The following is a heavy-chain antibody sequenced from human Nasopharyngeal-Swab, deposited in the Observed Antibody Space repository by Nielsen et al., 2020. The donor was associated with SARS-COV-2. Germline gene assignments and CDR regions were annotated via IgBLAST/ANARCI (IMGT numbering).Heavy chain of an antibody. D-gene: IGHD5-24*01. CDR2: IIPIFGTA. CDR1: GGTFSSYA. V-gene: IGHV1-69*13. J-gene: IGHJ4*02. CDR3: ATQGRDGYNLAAPYYFDY. Sequence: SVQVSCKASGGTFSSYAISWVRQAPGQGLEWMGGIIPIFGTANYAQKFQGRVTITADESTSTAYMELSSLRSEDTAVYYCATQGRDGYNLAAPYYFDYWGQGTLVTVSS.